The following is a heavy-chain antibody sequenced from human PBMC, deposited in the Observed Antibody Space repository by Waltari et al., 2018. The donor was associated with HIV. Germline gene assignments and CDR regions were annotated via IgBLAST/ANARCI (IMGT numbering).Heavy chain of an antibody. D-gene: IGHD3-22*01. Sequence: EVQLVQSGAAVKKPGESLKISCKGSGYSFTSSWIGWVRPLPGKGLEWMGIIYPGDSDTRYSPSFQGQVTISADKSISTAYLQWSSLKASDTAMYYCVRTGYYDSSGYTNFDYWGQGTLVTVSS. CDR1: GYSFTSSW. J-gene: IGHJ4*02. CDR3: VRTGYYDSSGYTNFDY. CDR2: IYPGDSDT. V-gene: IGHV5-51*01.